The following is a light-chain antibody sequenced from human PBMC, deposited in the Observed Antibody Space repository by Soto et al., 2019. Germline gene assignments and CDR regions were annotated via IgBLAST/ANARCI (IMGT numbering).Light chain of an antibody. J-gene: IGKJ4*01. CDR2: DAS. CDR3: QQRLKLVT. V-gene: IGKV3-11*01. Sequence: EIVLTQSPATLSLSPGERATLSCRASQSVGDYLAWYQRKPGQPPRLLIYDASKRATGIPARFSGSGSGTDFTLSISSLERGDFAVYFCQQRLKLVTFGGGTEVEIK. CDR1: QSVGDY.